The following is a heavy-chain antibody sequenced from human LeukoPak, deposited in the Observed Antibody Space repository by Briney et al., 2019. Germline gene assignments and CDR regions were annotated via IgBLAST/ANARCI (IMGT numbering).Heavy chain of an antibody. CDR2: ISSSSSYI. D-gene: IGHD6-19*01. J-gene: IGHJ4*02. CDR1: GFTVSDSY. CDR3: AIDRYSSGWYTFDY. Sequence: GGSLRLSCAASGFTVSDSYMSWVRQAPGKGLEWVSSISSSSSYISYADSVKGRFTISRDNAKNSLDLQMNSLRAEDTAVYYCAIDRYSSGWYTFDYWGQGTLVTVSS. V-gene: IGHV3-21*01.